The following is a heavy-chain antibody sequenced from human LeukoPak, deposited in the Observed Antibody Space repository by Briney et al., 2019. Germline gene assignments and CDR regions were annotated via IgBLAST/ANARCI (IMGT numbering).Heavy chain of an antibody. CDR1: GYTFTSYD. D-gene: IGHD3-10*01. CDR3: ARTSLRWFGELLSWFDP. J-gene: IGHJ5*02. V-gene: IGHV1-8*01. Sequence: ASVKVSCKASGYTFTSYDINWVRQATGQGLEWMGWMNPNSGNTGYAQKFQGRVTITADESTSTAYMELSSLRSEDTAVYYCARTSLRWFGELLSWFDPWGQGTLVTVSS. CDR2: MNPNSGNT.